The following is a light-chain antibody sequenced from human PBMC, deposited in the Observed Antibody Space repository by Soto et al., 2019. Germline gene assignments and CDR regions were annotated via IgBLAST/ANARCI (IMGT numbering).Light chain of an antibody. CDR3: QSFDSSLTGLI. J-gene: IGLJ2*01. CDR2: AIT. Sequence: QSVLTQPPSVSGAPGQRVTISCTGNNSNIGAGSGVNWYQQFPDRASKLLIYAITHRPSWVPDRFSGSTSATSASLAITGLQTQDEADYYCQSFDSSLTGLIFGGGTKLTVL. V-gene: IGLV1-40*01. CDR1: NSNIGAGSG.